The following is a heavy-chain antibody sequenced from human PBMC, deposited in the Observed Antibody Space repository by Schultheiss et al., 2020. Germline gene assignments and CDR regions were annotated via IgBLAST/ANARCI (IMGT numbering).Heavy chain of an antibody. CDR2: IYYSGST. CDR1: GGSFSGYY. Sequence: SETLSLTCAVYGGSFSGYYWSWIRQPTGKGLEWIGSIYYSGSTYYNPSLKSRVTISVDTSKNQFSLKLSSVTAADTAVYYCARGRGVVAVQEYFQHWGQGGLVNVSS. J-gene: IGHJ1*01. D-gene: IGHD2-15*01. V-gene: IGHV4-34*01. CDR3: ARGRGVVAVQEYFQH.